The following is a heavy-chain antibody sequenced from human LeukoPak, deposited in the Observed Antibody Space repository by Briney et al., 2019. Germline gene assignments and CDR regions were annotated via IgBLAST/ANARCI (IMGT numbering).Heavy chain of an antibody. D-gene: IGHD1-26*01. Sequence: ASVKVSCKASGYTFTGYYMHWVRQAPGQGLEWMGRINPNSGGTSYAQKFQGRVTMTRDTSISTAYMELSRLRSDDTAVYYCARVRSSGSYHDYWGQGTLVTVSS. CDR3: ARVRSSGSYHDY. CDR2: INPNSGGT. V-gene: IGHV1-2*06. CDR1: GYTFTGYY. J-gene: IGHJ4*02.